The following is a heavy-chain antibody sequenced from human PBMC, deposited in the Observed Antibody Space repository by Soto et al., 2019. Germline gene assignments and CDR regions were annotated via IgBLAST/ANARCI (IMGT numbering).Heavy chain of an antibody. J-gene: IGHJ4*02. CDR1: GGSISSYY. CDR3: AREVADLLVSDY. CDR2: IYYSGST. V-gene: IGHV4-59*01. D-gene: IGHD2-2*01. Sequence: SETLSLTCTVSGGSISSYYWSWIRQPPGKGLEWIGYIYYSGSTNYNPSLKSRVTISVDTSKNQFSLKLSSVTAADTAVYYCAREVADLLVSDYWGQGTPVTVSS.